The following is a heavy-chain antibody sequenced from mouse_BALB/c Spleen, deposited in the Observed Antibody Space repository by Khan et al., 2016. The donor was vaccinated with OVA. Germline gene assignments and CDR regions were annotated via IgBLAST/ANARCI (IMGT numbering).Heavy chain of an antibody. J-gene: IGHJ1*01. D-gene: IGHD2-14*01. V-gene: IGHV9-3-1*01. CDR1: GYTFTNYG. Sequence: QIQLVQSGPELKKPGETVKISCKASGYTFTNYGMNWVKQAPGKGLKWMGWINTYTGEPTYADDFKGRFAFSLETSASTAYLQINNLKNEDTATSFCARYFRYDGYFDVWGAGTTVTVSS. CDR2: INTYTGEP. CDR3: ARYFRYDGYFDV.